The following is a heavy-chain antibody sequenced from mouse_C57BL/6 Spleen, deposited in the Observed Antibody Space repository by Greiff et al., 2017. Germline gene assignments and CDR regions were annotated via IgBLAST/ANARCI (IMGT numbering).Heavy chain of an antibody. Sequence: VQLQQSGAELAKPGASVKLSCKASGYTFTSYWMHWVKQRPGQGLEWIGYINPSSGYTKYNQKFKDKATLTVDKSSSTAYMQLSSLTYEDSAVYYCAREAWFAYWGQGTLVTVSA. CDR2: INPSSGYT. CDR1: GYTFTSYW. V-gene: IGHV1-7*01. CDR3: AREAWFAY. J-gene: IGHJ3*01.